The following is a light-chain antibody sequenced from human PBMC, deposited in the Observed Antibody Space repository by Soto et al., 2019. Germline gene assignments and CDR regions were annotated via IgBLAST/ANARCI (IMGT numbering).Light chain of an antibody. CDR1: QSISRS. V-gene: IGKV3-15*01. CDR2: DAS. Sequence: IVLTQSPAILSVFTGERETLYCRASQSISRSLAWYQQKPGQAPRLLISDASTRATGIPARFSGSGSGTEFTLTISSLQSEDFALYYCHQYNSWPPGTFGQGTKVDI. J-gene: IGKJ2*01. CDR3: HQYNSWPPGT.